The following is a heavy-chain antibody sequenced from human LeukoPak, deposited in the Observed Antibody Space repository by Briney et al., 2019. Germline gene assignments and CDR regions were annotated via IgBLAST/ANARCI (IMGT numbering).Heavy chain of an antibody. V-gene: IGHV4-34*01. Sequence: GSLRLSCAASGFTFSSYGMNWIRQPPGKGLEWIGEINHSGSTYYNPSLKSRVTISVDTSKNQFSLKLSSVTAADTAVYYCARISSGWSYYYYYMDVWGKGTTVTVSS. CDR2: INHSGST. CDR1: GFTFSSYG. D-gene: IGHD6-19*01. J-gene: IGHJ6*03. CDR3: ARISSGWSYYYYYMDV.